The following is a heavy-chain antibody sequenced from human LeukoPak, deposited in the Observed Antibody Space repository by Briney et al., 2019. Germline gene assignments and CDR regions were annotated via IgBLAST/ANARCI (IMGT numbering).Heavy chain of an antibody. CDR1: GGTFSSYA. D-gene: IGHD3-10*02. Sequence: SVKVSCKASGGTFSSYAISWVRQAPGQGLEWMGGIIPIFCTANYAQKFQGRVTITTDESTSTAYMELSSLRSEDTAVYYCARAFYVLYYYYYMDVWGKGTTVTVSS. J-gene: IGHJ6*03. V-gene: IGHV1-69*05. CDR2: IIPIFCTA. CDR3: ARAFYVLYYYYYMDV.